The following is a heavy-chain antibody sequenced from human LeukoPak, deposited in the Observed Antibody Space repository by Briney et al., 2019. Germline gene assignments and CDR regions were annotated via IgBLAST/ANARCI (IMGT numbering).Heavy chain of an antibody. J-gene: IGHJ4*02. D-gene: IGHD6-13*01. CDR1: GYTFTGYY. V-gene: IGHV1-2*02. Sequence: PSVNPSCKPSGYTFTGYYMHWVRHAPRQGVEWMGWINPTRGGPNYAQKFQGRVTMTRDTSISTAYMELSRLRSDDTAVYYCATNAGIAAAGRSDTKYYFDYWGQGTLVTVSS. CDR2: INPTRGGP. CDR3: ATNAGIAAAGRSDTKYYFDY.